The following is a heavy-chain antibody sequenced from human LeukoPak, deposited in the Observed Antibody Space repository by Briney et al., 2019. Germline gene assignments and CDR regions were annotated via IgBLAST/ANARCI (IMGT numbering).Heavy chain of an antibody. D-gene: IGHD1-1*01. CDR2: ISSSSDYI. V-gene: IGHV3-21*06. Sequence: GGSLRLSCEASGFSFSSYNMDWVRQTPGKGLEWVSSISSSSDYIYYADSVKGRFTISRDNAKNSMYLQMNSLRAEDTAVYYCARQLTLGAFDIWGQGTMVTVSS. CDR3: ARQLTLGAFDI. CDR1: GFSFSSYN. J-gene: IGHJ3*02.